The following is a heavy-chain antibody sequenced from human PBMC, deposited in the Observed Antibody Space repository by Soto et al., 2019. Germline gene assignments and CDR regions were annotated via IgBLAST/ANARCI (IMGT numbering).Heavy chain of an antibody. V-gene: IGHV3-23*01. Sequence: PGGSLRLSCAASGFTFSSYAMSWVRQAPGKGLEWVSAISGSGGSTYYADSVKGRFTISRDNSKNTLYLQMNSLRAEDTAVYYCARAVLRFLAAWRFDPWGQGTLVTVSS. D-gene: IGHD3-3*01. CDR1: GFTFSSYA. J-gene: IGHJ5*02. CDR2: ISGSGGST. CDR3: ARAVLRFLAAWRFDP.